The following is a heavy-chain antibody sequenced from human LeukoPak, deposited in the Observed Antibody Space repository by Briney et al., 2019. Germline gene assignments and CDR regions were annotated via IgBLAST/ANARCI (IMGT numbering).Heavy chain of an antibody. CDR3: ARSSGTRDWYFDL. Sequence: SGTLSLTCGVSGGSITNTNYWTWVRQPPGKGLEWIGEVNLQGSTNYNPSLMGRVAISVDKSENHISLQLTSVTAADTAVYYCARSSGTRDWYFDLWGRGTLVTVSS. J-gene: IGHJ2*01. CDR2: VNLQGST. CDR1: GGSITNTNY. V-gene: IGHV4-4*02.